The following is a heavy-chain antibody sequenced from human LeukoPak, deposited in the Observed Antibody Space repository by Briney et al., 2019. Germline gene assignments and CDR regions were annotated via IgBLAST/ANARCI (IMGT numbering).Heavy chain of an antibody. J-gene: IGHJ3*02. CDR3: ARVSGGSGSYYRAFDI. Sequence: SETLSLTCTVSGGSISSYYWSWIRQPPGKGLEWIGYIYHSGSTYYNPSLKSRVTISVDRSKNQFSLKLSSVTAADTAVYYCARVSGGSGSYYRAFDIWGQGTMVTVSS. V-gene: IGHV4-59*12. CDR1: GGSISSYY. D-gene: IGHD3-10*01. CDR2: IYHSGST.